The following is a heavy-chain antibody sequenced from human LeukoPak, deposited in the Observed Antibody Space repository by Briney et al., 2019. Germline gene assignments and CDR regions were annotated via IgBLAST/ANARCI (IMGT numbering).Heavy chain of an antibody. Sequence: GGSLRLSCAASGFTFSSYEMNWVRQAPGKGLEWISYISESGSHIFYADSVKGRFTISRDNAKNSLYLQMNSLRAEDTAVYYCASRSRWLQSPGYWGQGTLVTVSS. V-gene: IGHV3-48*03. CDR3: ASRSRWLQSPGY. D-gene: IGHD5-24*01. J-gene: IGHJ4*02. CDR2: ISESGSHI. CDR1: GFTFSSYE.